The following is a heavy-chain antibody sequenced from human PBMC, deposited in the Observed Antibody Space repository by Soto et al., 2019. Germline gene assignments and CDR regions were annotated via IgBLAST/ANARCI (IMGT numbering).Heavy chain of an antibody. D-gene: IGHD5-12*01. Sequence: GGSLRLSCAASGFTFSSYSMNWVRQAPGKGLEWVSYISSSSSTIYYADSVKGRFTISRDNAKNSLYLQMNSLRAEDTAVYYCARDGNIVATMIYYFDYWGQGTLVTVSS. J-gene: IGHJ4*02. CDR1: GFTFSSYS. V-gene: IGHV3-48*01. CDR3: ARDGNIVATMIYYFDY. CDR2: ISSSSSTI.